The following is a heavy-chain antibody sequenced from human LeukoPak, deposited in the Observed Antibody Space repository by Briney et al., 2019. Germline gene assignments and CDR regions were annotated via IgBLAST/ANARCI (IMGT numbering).Heavy chain of an antibody. CDR1: GFTFSDYF. CDR3: AKRSSSSRELDY. CDR2: ISSRGNTI. V-gene: IGHV3-11*01. Sequence: PGGSLRLSCAASGFTFSDYFMTLIRQAPGKGLEWVSYISSRGNTIYYADSVKGRFTISRDNAKNSLYLQMNSLRAEDTAVYYCAKRSSSSRELDYWGRGTLVTVSS. J-gene: IGHJ4*02. D-gene: IGHD6-6*01.